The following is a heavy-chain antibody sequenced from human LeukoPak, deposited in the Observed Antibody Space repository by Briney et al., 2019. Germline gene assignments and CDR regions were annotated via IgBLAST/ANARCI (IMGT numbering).Heavy chain of an antibody. D-gene: IGHD3-10*01. V-gene: IGHV3-11*03. CDR3: ARLADYGSGSYYLDY. Sequence: PGGSLRLSCAASGFTFSDYYMTWIRHAPGKGLEWVSYISDSSSYTNFADSVKGRITISRDNAKNSLYLQMNSLRAEDTAVYYCARLADYGSGSYYLDYWGQGTLVTVSS. CDR2: ISDSSSYT. CDR1: GFTFSDYY. J-gene: IGHJ4*02.